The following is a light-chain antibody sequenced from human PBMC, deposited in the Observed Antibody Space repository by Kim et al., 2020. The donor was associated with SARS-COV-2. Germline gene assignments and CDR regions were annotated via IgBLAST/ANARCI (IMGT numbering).Light chain of an antibody. CDR3: QVWDSSSDPV. V-gene: IGLV3-21*04. Sequence: SYELTQPPSVSVAPGKTARITCGGNNIGSKSVHWYQQKPGQAPVLVIYYDSDRPSGIPERFSGSNSGNTATLTISRVEAGDEADYYRQVWDSSSDPVFGG. CDR2: YDS. J-gene: IGLJ2*01. CDR1: NIGSKS.